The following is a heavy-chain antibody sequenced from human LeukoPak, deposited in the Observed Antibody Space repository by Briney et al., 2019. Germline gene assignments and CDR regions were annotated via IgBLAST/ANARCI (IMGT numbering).Heavy chain of an antibody. CDR2: ISAYNGNT. V-gene: IGHV1-18*01. CDR3: ARVSEGITFGGVIVISPKY. J-gene: IGHJ4*02. D-gene: IGHD3-16*02. Sequence: ASVKVSCKASGYTFTSYGISWVRQAPGQGLEWMGWISAYNGNTNYAQKLQGRVTMTTDTSTSTAYMELRSLRSDDTAVYYCARVSEGITFGGVIVISPKYWGQGTLVTVSP. CDR1: GYTFTSYG.